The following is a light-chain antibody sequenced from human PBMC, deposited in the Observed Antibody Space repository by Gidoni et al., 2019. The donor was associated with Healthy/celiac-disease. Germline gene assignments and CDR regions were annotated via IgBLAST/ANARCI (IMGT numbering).Light chain of an antibody. CDR1: SSEVGSYNL. V-gene: IGLV2-23*01. CDR2: EGS. J-gene: IGLJ2*01. Sequence: QSALTQPASVSRSPGQSITISCTGTSSEVGSYNLVSWYQQHPGKAPKLMIYEGSKRPSGVSNRFSGSKSGNTAPLTISGLQAEDEADYYCCSYAGSSTLVFGGGTKLTVL. CDR3: CSYAGSSTLV.